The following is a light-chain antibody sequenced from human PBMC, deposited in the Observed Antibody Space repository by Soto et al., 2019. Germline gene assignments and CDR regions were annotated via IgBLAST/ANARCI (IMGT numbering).Light chain of an antibody. CDR2: GAS. CDR3: QQYGGSPNT. CDR1: QSVSSSY. Sequence: EIVLTQSPGTLSLSPGERATLSCRASQSVSSSYLAWYQEKPGQAPRLLIYGASSRATGIPDRFSGSGSGTDFTLTIIRLEPEDFAVYYCQQYGGSPNTFGQGTKLEIK. V-gene: IGKV3-20*01. J-gene: IGKJ2*01.